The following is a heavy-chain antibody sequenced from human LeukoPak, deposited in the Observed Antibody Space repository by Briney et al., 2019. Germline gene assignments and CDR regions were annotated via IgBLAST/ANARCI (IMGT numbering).Heavy chain of an antibody. CDR1: GYSLSDLS. CDR3: ATDRVYRSSGRSWGFFDY. D-gene: IGHD6-19*01. CDR2: FDSENNKM. Sequence: ASVKVSRKISGYSLSDLSIHWVREAPGEGLEWMGGFDSENNKMVYSQKFQGRVTMTEDTSADTAYMELTSLRSEDTAVYFCATDRVYRSSGRSWGFFDYWGQTTLVIVSS. V-gene: IGHV1-24*01. J-gene: IGHJ4*02.